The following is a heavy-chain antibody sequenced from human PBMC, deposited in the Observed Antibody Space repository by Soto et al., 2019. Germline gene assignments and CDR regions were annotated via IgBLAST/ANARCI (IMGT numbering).Heavy chain of an antibody. CDR1: GFSLSTRGVG. J-gene: IGHJ4*02. CDR3: AHRPRGYSYYFDY. Sequence: QITLKESGPTLVKPTQTLTLTCTFSGFSLSTRGVGVGWIRQPPGKALEWLALLYWDDDKGYSPSLKSRLTHTKDPSKHQVVLTVTNMDPVDTATYYCAHRPRGYSYYFDYWGQGTLVTVSS. CDR2: LYWDDDK. V-gene: IGHV2-5*02. D-gene: IGHD5-18*01.